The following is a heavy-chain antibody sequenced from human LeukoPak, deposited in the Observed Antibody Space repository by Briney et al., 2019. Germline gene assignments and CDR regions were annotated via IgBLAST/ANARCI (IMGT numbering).Heavy chain of an antibody. CDR1: GFTFSSYW. Sequence: GGSLRLSCAAPGFTFSSYWMSWGRQAPGKGLEWVANIKQDGSEKYYVDSVKGRFTISRDNAKNSLYLQMNSLRAEDTAVYYCARVGQWLVKEAFDIWGQGTMVTVSS. CDR3: ARVGQWLVKEAFDI. V-gene: IGHV3-7*01. J-gene: IGHJ3*02. CDR2: IKQDGSEK. D-gene: IGHD6-19*01.